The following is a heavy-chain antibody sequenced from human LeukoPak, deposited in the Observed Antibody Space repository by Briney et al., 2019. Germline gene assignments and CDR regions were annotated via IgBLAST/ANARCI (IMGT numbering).Heavy chain of an antibody. J-gene: IGHJ3*02. CDR1: GFTFSSYS. Sequence: GGSLRLSCAASGFTFSSYSMNWVRQAPGKGLEWVSSISSSSSYIYYADSVKGRFTISRDNAKNSLYLQMNSLRAEDTAVYYCARELGCCSSTSCDGRAFDIWGQGTMVTVSS. V-gene: IGHV3-21*01. D-gene: IGHD2-2*01. CDR3: ARELGCCSSTSCDGRAFDI. CDR2: ISSSSSYI.